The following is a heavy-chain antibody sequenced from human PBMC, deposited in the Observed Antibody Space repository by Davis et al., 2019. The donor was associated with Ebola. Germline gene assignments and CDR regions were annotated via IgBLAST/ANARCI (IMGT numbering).Heavy chain of an antibody. CDR1: GFTFSTYI. D-gene: IGHD3-22*01. J-gene: IGHJ4*02. V-gene: IGHV3-21*01. Sequence: GESLKISCAASGFTFSTYIMHWVRQAPGKGLEWVSSISSNSRYIYYADSVKGRFTISRDNAKNSLYLQMNSLRDEDTAVYYCARDRGYYDSSGYWIYYFDYWGQGTLVTVSS. CDR3: ARDRGYYDSSGYWIYYFDY. CDR2: ISSNSRYI.